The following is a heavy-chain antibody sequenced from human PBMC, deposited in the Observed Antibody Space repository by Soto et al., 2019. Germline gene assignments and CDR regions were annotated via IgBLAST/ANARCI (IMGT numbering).Heavy chain of an antibody. CDR1: GFTFSSYG. J-gene: IGHJ4*02. V-gene: IGHV3-30*18. D-gene: IGHD3-3*01. Sequence: HLGGSLRLSCAASGFTFSSYGMHWVRQAPGKGLEWVAVISYDGSNKYYADSVKGRFTISRDNSKNTLYLQMNSLRAEDTAVYYCAKVGPTIFGVVISVSYFDYWGQGTLVTVSS. CDR2: ISYDGSNK. CDR3: AKVGPTIFGVVISVSYFDY.